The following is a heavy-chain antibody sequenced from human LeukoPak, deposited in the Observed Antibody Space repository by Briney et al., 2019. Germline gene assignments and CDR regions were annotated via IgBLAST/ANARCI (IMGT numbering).Heavy chain of an antibody. D-gene: IGHD5-18*01. CDR2: ISGGGGTT. Sequence: GGSLRLSCAASGFTFSNYGMSWVRQAPGRGPEWVSAISGGGGTTYYADSVKGRFTISRDNSKNTLYLQMNSLRADDTAVYYCAREEGYIYGLLDYWGQGTLVTVSS. CDR1: GFTFSNYG. J-gene: IGHJ4*02. CDR3: AREEGYIYGLLDY. V-gene: IGHV3-23*01.